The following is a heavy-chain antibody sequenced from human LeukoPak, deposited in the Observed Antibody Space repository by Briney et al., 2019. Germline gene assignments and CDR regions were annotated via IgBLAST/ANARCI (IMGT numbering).Heavy chain of an antibody. CDR1: GFTFSSYD. CDR2: ISTAGDT. J-gene: IGHJ4*02. D-gene: IGHD6-19*01. V-gene: IGHV3-13*01. CDR3: ARVRRDSSGWYHVDY. Sequence: GGSLRLSCAASGFTFSSYDMHWVRQVRGKGLEWVSAISTAGDTFYPGSVKGRFTTSRENAKNSFYLQMNSLRAGDTAVYYCARVRRDSSGWYHVDYWGQRTLVTVSS.